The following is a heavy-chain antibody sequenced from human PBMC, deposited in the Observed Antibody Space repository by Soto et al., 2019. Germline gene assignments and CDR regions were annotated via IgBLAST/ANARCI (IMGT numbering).Heavy chain of an antibody. V-gene: IGHV4-31*03. J-gene: IGHJ4*02. CDR3: ARDGDSSGYHFDY. Sequence: QVQLQESGPGLVRPSQTLSLTCTVSGGSISSGGYYWSWIRQHPGKGLEWIGYIYYSGSTYYNPSLKSRVTISLDTSKNQFSLKLSSVTAADTAVYYCARDGDSSGYHFDYWGQGTLVTVSS. CDR2: IYYSGST. CDR1: GGSISSGGYY. D-gene: IGHD3-22*01.